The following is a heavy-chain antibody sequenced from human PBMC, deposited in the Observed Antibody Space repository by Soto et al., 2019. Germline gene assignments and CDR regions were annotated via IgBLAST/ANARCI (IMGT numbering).Heavy chain of an antibody. D-gene: IGHD4-17*01. CDR1: GDTFTSYA. CDR2: MNPNSGNT. Sequence: ASVKASCKASGDTFTSYAINWVRQATGQGLEWMGWMNPNSGNTGYAQKFQGRVTMTRNTSISTAYMELSSLRSEDTAVYYCARADYGDYGDYWGQGTLVTVSS. CDR3: ARADYGDYGDY. J-gene: IGHJ4*02. V-gene: IGHV1-8*01.